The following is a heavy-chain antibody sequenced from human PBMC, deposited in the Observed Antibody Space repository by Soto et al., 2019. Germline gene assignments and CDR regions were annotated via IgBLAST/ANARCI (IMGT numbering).Heavy chain of an antibody. CDR3: ARQREDYSNYHGVYYYYMDV. Sequence: ASVKVSCKASGYTFTSYDINWVRQATGQGLEWMGWMNPNSGNTGYAQKFQGRVTMTRNTSISTAYMELSSLRSEDTAVYYCARQREDYSNYHGVYYYYMDVGGKGTTVTVSS. CDR1: GYTFTSYD. D-gene: IGHD4-4*01. J-gene: IGHJ6*03. V-gene: IGHV1-8*01. CDR2: MNPNSGNT.